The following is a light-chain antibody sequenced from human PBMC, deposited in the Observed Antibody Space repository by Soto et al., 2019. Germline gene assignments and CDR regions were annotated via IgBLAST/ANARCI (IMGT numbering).Light chain of an antibody. CDR2: QDT. V-gene: IGLV3-1*01. CDR1: KLGTKY. J-gene: IGLJ2*01. CDR3: QAWDRSTVV. Sequence: SYELTLPPSVSVSPGQTASITCSGDKLGTKYACWYQQKPGQSPVLVIYQDTKRPSGIPERFAGSNSGNTATLTISGTQAMDEADYYCQAWDRSTVVFGGGTKLTVL.